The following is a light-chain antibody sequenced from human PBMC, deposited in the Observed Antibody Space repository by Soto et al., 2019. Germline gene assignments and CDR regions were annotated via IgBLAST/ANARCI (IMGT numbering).Light chain of an antibody. J-gene: IGKJ2*01. CDR1: QSVSSN. Sequence: EIVMTQSPATLSLSPGERATLSCRASQSVSSNLAWYQQKPRQAPRLLIYGASTRATGIPARFSGSRSGTEFTLTISSRQSEDFAVYYCQQYSNGPPYTFGQGTKLEIK. V-gene: IGKV3-15*01. CDR3: QQYSNGPPYT. CDR2: GAS.